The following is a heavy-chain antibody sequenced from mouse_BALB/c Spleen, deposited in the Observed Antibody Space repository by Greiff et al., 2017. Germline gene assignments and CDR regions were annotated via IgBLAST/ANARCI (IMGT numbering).Heavy chain of an antibody. CDR2: INPSTGYT. CDR3: ASLNWEGFAY. V-gene: IGHV1-7*01. CDR1: GYTFTSYW. J-gene: IGHJ3*01. D-gene: IGHD4-1*02. Sequence: VQLQQSGAELAKPGASVKMSCKASGYTFTSYWMHWVKQRPGQGLEWIGYINPSTGYTEYNQKFKDKATLTADKSSSTAYMQLSSLTSEDSAVYYCASLNWEGFAYWGQGTLVTVSA.